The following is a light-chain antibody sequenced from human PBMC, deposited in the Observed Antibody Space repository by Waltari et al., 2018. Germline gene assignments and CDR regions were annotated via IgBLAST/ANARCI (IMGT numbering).Light chain of an antibody. Sequence: SYFLTQPPSVSVAPGQTARVTCGGNNIGSRRGQWQQQKQGQAPALVLYDDTARPSGFPQRFSGSNSGNTATLTINNVEAGDEADYYCQLWDSTADVVFGAGTKLTVL. CDR2: DDT. V-gene: IGLV3-21*02. J-gene: IGLJ2*01. CDR3: QLWDSTADVV. CDR1: NIGSRR.